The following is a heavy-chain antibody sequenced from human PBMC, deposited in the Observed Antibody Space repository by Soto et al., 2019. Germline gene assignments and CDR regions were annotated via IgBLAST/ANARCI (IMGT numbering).Heavy chain of an antibody. CDR1: GGSISSSSYY. V-gene: IGHV4-39*01. D-gene: IGHD3-16*02. J-gene: IGHJ4*02. CDR2: IYYSGST. Sequence: SETLSLTCTVSGGSISSSSYYWGWIRQPPGKGLEWIGSIYYSGSTYYNPSLKSRVTISVDTSKNQFSLKLSSVTAADTAVYYCARQMLYDYIWGSYRPHVPLDYWGQGTLVTVSS. CDR3: ARQMLYDYIWGSYRPHVPLDY.